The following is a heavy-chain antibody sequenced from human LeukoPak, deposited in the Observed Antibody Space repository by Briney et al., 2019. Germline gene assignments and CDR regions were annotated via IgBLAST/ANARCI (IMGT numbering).Heavy chain of an antibody. Sequence: GGSLRLSCAASGFTVSSNYMSWVRQAPGKGLEWVSVIYSGGSTYYADSVKGRFTISRDNSKNTLYLQMNSLRAEDTAVYYCAKSLTVTTRIHSIDPRGQGTLVTVSS. CDR3: AKSLTVTTRIHSIDP. V-gene: IGHV3-53*01. CDR2: IYSGGST. D-gene: IGHD4-17*01. CDR1: GFTVSSNY. J-gene: IGHJ4*02.